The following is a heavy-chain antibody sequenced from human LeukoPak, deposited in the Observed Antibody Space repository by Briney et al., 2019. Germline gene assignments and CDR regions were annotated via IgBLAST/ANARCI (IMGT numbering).Heavy chain of an antibody. J-gene: IGHJ4*02. V-gene: IGHV4-59*01. CDR1: GGSISSYY. CDR2: MYFSGST. CDR3: ARGGTKTNFDY. D-gene: IGHD1/OR15-1a*01. Sequence: SETLSLTCTVSGGSISSYYWSWSRKPPGKGMEWNGYMYFSGSTNNNSTLKSQVTISVDTSKNQFSLKLSSVTAADTAVYYCARGGTKTNFDYWGQGTLVTVSS.